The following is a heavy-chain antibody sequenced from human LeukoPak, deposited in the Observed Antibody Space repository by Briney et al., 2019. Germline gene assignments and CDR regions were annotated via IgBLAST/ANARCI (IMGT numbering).Heavy chain of an antibody. CDR2: ISGSGGST. V-gene: IGHV3-23*01. J-gene: IGHJ4*02. Sequence: GGSLRLSCAASGFTFSSYAMSWARQAPRKGLEWVSAISGSGGSTYYADSVKGRFTISRDNSKNTLYLQMNSLRAEDTAVYYCAKSGRRWELLRNYFDYWGQGTLVTVSS. D-gene: IGHD1-26*01. CDR1: GFTFSSYA. CDR3: AKSGRRWELLRNYFDY.